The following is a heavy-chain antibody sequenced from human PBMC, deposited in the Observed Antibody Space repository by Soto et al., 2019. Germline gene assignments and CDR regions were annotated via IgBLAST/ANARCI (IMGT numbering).Heavy chain of an antibody. CDR1: GYSISSGYY. CDR2: IYHSGST. D-gene: IGHD3-16*02. Sequence: PSETLSLTCAVSGYSISSGYYWGWIRQPPGKGLEWIGSIYHSGSTYYNPSLKSRVTISVDTSKNQFSLKLSSVTAADTAVYYCARDPVYDYVWGSYRTRPYYFDYWGQGTLVTVS. V-gene: IGHV4-38-2*02. CDR3: ARDPVYDYVWGSYRTRPYYFDY. J-gene: IGHJ4*02.